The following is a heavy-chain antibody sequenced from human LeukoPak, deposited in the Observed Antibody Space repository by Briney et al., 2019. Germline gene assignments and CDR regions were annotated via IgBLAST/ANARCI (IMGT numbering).Heavy chain of an antibody. V-gene: IGHV3-11*06. CDR3: VRDLSLTDYYDSSGPWGDY. Sequence: GGSLRLSCAASGFTFSDYYMNWIRQAPGKGLEWISYISSSGRYTNYADPVKGRFTISRDNAKNSLYLQMNSLRVEDTAVYYCVRDLSLTDYYDSSGPWGDYWGQGILVTVSS. CDR1: GFTFSDYY. CDR2: ISSSGRYT. J-gene: IGHJ4*02. D-gene: IGHD3-22*01.